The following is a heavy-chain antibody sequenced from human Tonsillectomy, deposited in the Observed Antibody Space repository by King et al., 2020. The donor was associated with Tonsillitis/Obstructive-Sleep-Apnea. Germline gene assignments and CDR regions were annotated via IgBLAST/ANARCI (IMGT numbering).Heavy chain of an antibody. V-gene: IGHV3-21*01. Sequence: EVQLVESGGGLVKPGGSLRLSCAASGFTFTSYSINWVRQAPGKGLEWVSSISSSSSYIYYADSVKGRFTISRDNAKNSLYLQMNSLRAEDTAVYYCARDSGTVAGNFDYWGQGTLVTVSS. CDR1: GFTFTSYS. J-gene: IGHJ4*02. CDR2: ISSSSSYI. D-gene: IGHD6-19*01. CDR3: ARDSGTVAGNFDY.